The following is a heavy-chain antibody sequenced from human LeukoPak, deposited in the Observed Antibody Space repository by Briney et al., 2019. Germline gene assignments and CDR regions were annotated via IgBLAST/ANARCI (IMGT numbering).Heavy chain of an antibody. Sequence: ASVKVSCKASRDTFTRCAFSWVRQATGQGLEWMGWMNPNSGNTGYAQKFQGRVTMTRNTSISTAYMELSSLRSEDMAVYYCARGAYYDSSGYYPRGAFDIWGQGTMVTVSS. CDR2: MNPNSGNT. CDR1: RDTFTRCA. D-gene: IGHD3-22*01. V-gene: IGHV1-8*01. CDR3: ARGAYYDSSGYYPRGAFDI. J-gene: IGHJ3*02.